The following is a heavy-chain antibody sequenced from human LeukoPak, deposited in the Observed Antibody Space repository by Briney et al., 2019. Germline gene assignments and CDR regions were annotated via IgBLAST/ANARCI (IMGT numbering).Heavy chain of an antibody. D-gene: IGHD3-22*01. Sequence: SVKVSCKASGGTFSSYAISWVRQAPGQGLEWMGGIIPIFGTANYAQKFQGRVTITADESTSTAYMELSSLRSEDTAVYYCARARSPSSGYLLRDHNWFDPWGQGTLVTVSS. CDR1: GGTFSSYA. CDR2: IIPIFGTA. V-gene: IGHV1-69*01. CDR3: ARARSPSSGYLLRDHNWFDP. J-gene: IGHJ5*02.